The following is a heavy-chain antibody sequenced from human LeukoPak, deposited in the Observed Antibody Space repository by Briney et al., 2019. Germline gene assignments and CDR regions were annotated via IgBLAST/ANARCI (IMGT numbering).Heavy chain of an antibody. CDR1: GYTFTSYA. J-gene: IGHJ4*02. D-gene: IGHD3-10*01. CDR2: INTNTGNP. V-gene: IGHV7-4-1*02. Sequence: ASVKVSCKSTGYTFTSYAMNWVREAPGQELEWIGWINTNTGNPTYAQGFTGRFVFSLDTSVSTAYLQISSLKAEDTAVYYCASTLLWFGELLPTWGQGTLVTVSS. CDR3: ASTLLWFGELLPT.